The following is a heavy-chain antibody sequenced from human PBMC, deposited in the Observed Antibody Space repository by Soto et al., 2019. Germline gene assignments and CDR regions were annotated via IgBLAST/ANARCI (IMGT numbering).Heavy chain of an antibody. Sequence: GGSLRLSCAASGFTFSSYGMHWVRQAPGKGLEWVAVISYDGSNKYYADSVKGRFTISRDNSKNTLYLQMNSLRAEDTAVYYCAKEGGIVAAGTPLYYYYGMDVWGQGTTVTVSS. V-gene: IGHV3-30*18. CDR3: AKEGGIVAAGTPLYYYYGMDV. CDR1: GFTFSSYG. D-gene: IGHD6-13*01. CDR2: ISYDGSNK. J-gene: IGHJ6*02.